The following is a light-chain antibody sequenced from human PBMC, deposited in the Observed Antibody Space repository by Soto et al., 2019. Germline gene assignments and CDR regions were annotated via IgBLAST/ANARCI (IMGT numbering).Light chain of an antibody. CDR2: AVS. CDR3: LQHNSYPLT. Sequence: HVTQGRPSLSASVGYTLTITCRASQGIRNALGWYQQKXGEAPKRLIYAVSNLYSGVPSRFSGSGSGTEFTLTISSLQPEDFATYHCLQHNSYPLTFGGGTKVDIK. V-gene: IGKV1-17*01. J-gene: IGKJ4*01. CDR1: QGIRNA.